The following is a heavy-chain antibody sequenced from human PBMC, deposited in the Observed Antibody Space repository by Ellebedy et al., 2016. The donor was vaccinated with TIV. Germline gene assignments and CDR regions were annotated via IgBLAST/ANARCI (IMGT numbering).Heavy chain of an antibody. V-gene: IGHV1-46*04. CDR1: GYTFSNYY. CDR2: FDPEDGET. Sequence: AASLKVSCKASGYTFSNYYMHWVRQAPGQGLEWMGGFDPEDGETIYAQKLQGRVTMTRDTSTSTVYMELSSLRSEDTAVYYCARDLDAFDIWGQGTMVTVSS. J-gene: IGHJ3*02. CDR3: ARDLDAFDI.